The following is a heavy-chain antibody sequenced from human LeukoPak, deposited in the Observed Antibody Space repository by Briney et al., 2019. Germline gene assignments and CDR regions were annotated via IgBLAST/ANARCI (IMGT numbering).Heavy chain of an antibody. CDR1: GSSISGHF. CDR2: IDYSGST. V-gene: IGHV4-59*11. CDR3: ARESSGYYLDY. D-gene: IGHD6-19*01. Sequence: AGGSLSLTCAVSGSSISGHFWNWIRQPPEKGLEWIGYIDYSGSTNYNPSLKSRVSISVDTSKNHFSLKLSSVTAADTAVYYCARESSGYYLDYWGQGTLVTVSS. J-gene: IGHJ4*02.